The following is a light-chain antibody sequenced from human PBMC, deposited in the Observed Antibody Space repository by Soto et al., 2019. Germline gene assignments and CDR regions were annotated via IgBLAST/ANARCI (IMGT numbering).Light chain of an antibody. Sequence: EIVLTQSPATLSLSPGDRATLSCRASQSVSSNLAWYRQKPGQAPRLLSYDSSNRAAGIPARFSGSGSGTEFTLTVSSLQPEDFELYYCQQYGGSPITFGQGTRLEI. CDR3: QQYGGSPIT. CDR1: QSVSSN. J-gene: IGKJ5*01. CDR2: DSS. V-gene: IGKV3-11*01.